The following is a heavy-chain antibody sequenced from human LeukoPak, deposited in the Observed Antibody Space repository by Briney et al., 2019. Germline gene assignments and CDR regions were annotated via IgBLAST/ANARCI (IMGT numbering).Heavy chain of an antibody. CDR2: IYYSGST. Sequence: SETLSLTCTVSGGSISSYYWSWIRQPPGKGLEWIGYIYYSGSTIYNPSLKSRVTISVDTSKNQFSLKLSSVTAADTAVYYCARVRDSSGYPFDYWGQGTLVTVSS. D-gene: IGHD3-22*01. V-gene: IGHV4-59*01. J-gene: IGHJ4*02. CDR3: ARVRDSSGYPFDY. CDR1: GGSISSYY.